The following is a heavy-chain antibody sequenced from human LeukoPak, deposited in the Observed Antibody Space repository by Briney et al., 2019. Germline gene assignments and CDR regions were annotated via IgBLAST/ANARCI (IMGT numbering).Heavy chain of an antibody. V-gene: IGHV1-69*04. D-gene: IGHD3-22*01. CDR3: ARPTQTHYYDSSFDG. J-gene: IGHJ4*02. Sequence: SVKVSCKASGDNFSSYVITWVRQAPGQGLEWMGRTIPTLDVANFAQKFKGRVTITADKSTNTAHLELSSLRSGDTAVYYCARPTQTHYYDSSFDGWGQGTLVTVSS. CDR2: TIPTLDVA. CDR1: GDNFSSYV.